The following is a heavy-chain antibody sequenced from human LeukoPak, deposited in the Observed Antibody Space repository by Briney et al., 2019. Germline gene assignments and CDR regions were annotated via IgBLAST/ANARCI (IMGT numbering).Heavy chain of an antibody. CDR3: ARGYGYNSEY. Sequence: PSETLSLTCTVSGGSISSYYWSWIRQPPGKGLEWIGYIYYSGSTNYNPSLKSRVTISVDTSKNQFSLKLTSVTAADTAVYYCARGYGYNSEYWGQGIVVTVSP. CDR1: GGSISSYY. J-gene: IGHJ4*02. D-gene: IGHD5-24*01. V-gene: IGHV4-59*01. CDR2: IYYSGST.